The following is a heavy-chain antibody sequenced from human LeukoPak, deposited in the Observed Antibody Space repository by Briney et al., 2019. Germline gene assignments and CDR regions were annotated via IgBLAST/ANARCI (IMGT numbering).Heavy chain of an antibody. V-gene: IGHV1-46*01. CDR3: ARGSSTPAYCGGDCPRWFDP. Sequence: ASVKVSCKASGYTFTTYYMHWVRQAPGQGLEWMGIINPSGGSATYAQKFQGRVTMTRDTSISTAYMELSRLRSDDTAVYYCARGSSTPAYCGGDCPRWFDPWGQGTLVTVSS. J-gene: IGHJ5*02. D-gene: IGHD2-21*02. CDR1: GYTFTTYY. CDR2: INPSGGSA.